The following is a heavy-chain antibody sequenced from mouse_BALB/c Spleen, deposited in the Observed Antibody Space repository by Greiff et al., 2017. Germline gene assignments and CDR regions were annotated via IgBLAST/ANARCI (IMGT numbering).Heavy chain of an antibody. CDR3: ARDYYGFAY. V-gene: IGHV1S56*01. CDR2: IYPGDGST. Sequence: QVQLKESGPELVKPGASVKMSCKASGYTFTSYYIHWVKQRPGQGLEWIGWIYPGDGSTKYNEKFKGKTTLTADKSSSTAYMLLSSLTSEDSAIYFCARDYYGFAYWGQGTLVTVSA. CDR1: GYTFTSYY. J-gene: IGHJ3*01. D-gene: IGHD1-1*01.